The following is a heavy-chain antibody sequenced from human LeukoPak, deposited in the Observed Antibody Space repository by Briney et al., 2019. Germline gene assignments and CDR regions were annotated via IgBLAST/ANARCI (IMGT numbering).Heavy chain of an antibody. J-gene: IGHJ3*02. CDR1: GFTFHDYG. Sequence: PGGSLRLSCAASGFTFHDYGMSWVRQAPGKGLEWVSGINWNGDSTSYADSVKGRFTISRDNAKNSLFLQMNSLRAGDTALYYCARELLMATKRDQNAFDIWGQGTMVTVFS. CDR3: ARELLMATKRDQNAFDI. D-gene: IGHD5-24*01. V-gene: IGHV3-20*04. CDR2: INWNGDST.